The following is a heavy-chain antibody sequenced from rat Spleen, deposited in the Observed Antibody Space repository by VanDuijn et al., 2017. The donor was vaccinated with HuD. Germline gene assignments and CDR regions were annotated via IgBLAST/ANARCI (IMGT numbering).Heavy chain of an antibody. Sequence: QVQLKESGPGLVQPSQTLSLTCTVSGFSLTSYHVSWVRQPPGKGLEWIAAISTGGNTYYNSGLKSRLGISRDTSKSQVFLKMNSLRSEDTATYYCTRGGYYRYWGQGVMVTVSS. CDR3: TRGGYYRY. J-gene: IGHJ2*01. D-gene: IGHD1-1*01. V-gene: IGHV2-43*01. CDR2: ISTGGNT. CDR1: GFSLTSYH.